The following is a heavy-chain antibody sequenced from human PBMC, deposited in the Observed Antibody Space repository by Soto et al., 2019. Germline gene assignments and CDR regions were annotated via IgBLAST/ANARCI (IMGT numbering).Heavy chain of an antibody. CDR1: RFTFSDYY. J-gene: IGHJ3*02. Sequence: GGSLRLSCAASRFTFSDYYMTWIRQAPGKGLEWVSYISSSGTGIYYPDSVKGRFTISRDNAKNSLYLQMSSLRAEDTAVYYCAREYSDDFDIWGQGTMVTVSS. CDR3: AREYSDDFDI. V-gene: IGHV3-11*01. D-gene: IGHD2-15*01. CDR2: ISSSGTGI.